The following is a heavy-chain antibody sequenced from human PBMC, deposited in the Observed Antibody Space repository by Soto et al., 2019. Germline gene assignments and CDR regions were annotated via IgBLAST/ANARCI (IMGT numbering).Heavy chain of an antibody. Sequence: ASVKVSCTASGYTFTSYAMHWVRQAPGQRLEWMGWINAGNGNTKYSQKFQGRVTITRDTSASTAYMELSSLRSEDTAVYYCARDSPPYHYDYIWGSYQSFDIWGQGTMVTVSS. J-gene: IGHJ3*02. CDR2: INAGNGNT. D-gene: IGHD3-16*02. CDR1: GYTFTSYA. CDR3: ARDSPPYHYDYIWGSYQSFDI. V-gene: IGHV1-3*01.